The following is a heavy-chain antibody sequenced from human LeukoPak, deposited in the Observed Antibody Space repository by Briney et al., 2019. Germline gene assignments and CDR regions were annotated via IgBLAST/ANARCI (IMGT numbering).Heavy chain of an antibody. V-gene: IGHV1-46*01. Sequence: GASVKVSCKASGYTFINYYMHWVRQAPGQGLAWMGIINSSGGSAYYAQKFQGRVTMTSDVSTSTFHMELSSLRSEDTAVYYCARPVDTASLVNWGQGTLVTVSS. CDR3: ARPVDTASLVN. D-gene: IGHD5-18*01. CDR1: GYTFINYY. CDR2: INSSGGSA. J-gene: IGHJ4*02.